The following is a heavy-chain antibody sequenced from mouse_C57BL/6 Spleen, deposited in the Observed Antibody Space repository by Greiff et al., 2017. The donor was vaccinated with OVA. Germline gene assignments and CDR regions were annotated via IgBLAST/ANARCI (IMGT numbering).Heavy chain of an antibody. V-gene: IGHV5-4*01. J-gene: IGHJ2*01. Sequence: EVQGVESGGGLVKPGGSLKLSCAASGFTFSSYAMSWVRQTPEKRLEWVATISDGGSYTYYPDNVKGRFTISRDNAKNNLYLQMSHLKSEDTAMYYCARDHYYGSSGYFDYWGQGTTLTVSS. D-gene: IGHD1-1*01. CDR1: GFTFSSYA. CDR3: ARDHYYGSSGYFDY. CDR2: ISDGGSYT.